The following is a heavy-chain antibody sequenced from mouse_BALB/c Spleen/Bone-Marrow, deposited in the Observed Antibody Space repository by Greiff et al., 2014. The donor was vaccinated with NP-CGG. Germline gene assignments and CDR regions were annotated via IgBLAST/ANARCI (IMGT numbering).Heavy chain of an antibody. CDR2: IDPANGNT. CDR3: ASYSYVSSSGFAS. CDR1: GFNIKDTY. Sequence: VQLKQSGAELVKPGASVKLSCTASGFNIKDTYMHWVKQRPEQGLEWIGGIDPANGNTKYDPKFQGKATITADTSSNTAYLQHSSLTSEASPFYSCASYSYVSSSGFASWGQGPLVPVSA. D-gene: IGHD1-1*01. V-gene: IGHV14-3*02. J-gene: IGHJ3*01.